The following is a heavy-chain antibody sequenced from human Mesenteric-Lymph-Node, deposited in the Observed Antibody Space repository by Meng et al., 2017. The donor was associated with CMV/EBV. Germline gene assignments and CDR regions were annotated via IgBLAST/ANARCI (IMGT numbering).Heavy chain of an antibody. Sequence: SVKVSCKASGGTFSSYPISWVRQAPGQGLEWMGRIIPILGIANYAQKFQGRVTITADKSTSTAYMELSSLRSEDTAVYYCARTPKWDYYYYYGMDVWGQGTTVTVSS. CDR2: IIPILGIA. J-gene: IGHJ6*02. V-gene: IGHV1-69*02. CDR1: GGTFSSYP. D-gene: IGHD2-8*01. CDR3: ARTPKWDYYYYYGMDV.